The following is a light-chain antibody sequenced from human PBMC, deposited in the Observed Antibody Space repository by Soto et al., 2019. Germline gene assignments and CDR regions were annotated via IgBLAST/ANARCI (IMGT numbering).Light chain of an antibody. J-gene: IGLJ1*01. Sequence: SVLTPPASVSWSPGQSVTISCTATSSDVENYKLVSWYQQHPGKAPKLIIYEVTKRPSGVSNRFSGSKSANTASLTISGLQPEDEADYYCCSSVGSYVFGTGTKVTVL. V-gene: IGLV2-23*02. CDR3: CSSVGSYV. CDR1: SSDVENYKL. CDR2: EVT.